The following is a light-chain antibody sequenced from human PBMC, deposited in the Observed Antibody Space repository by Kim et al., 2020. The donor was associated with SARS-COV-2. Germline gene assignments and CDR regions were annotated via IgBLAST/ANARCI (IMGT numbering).Light chain of an antibody. J-gene: IGKJ2*01. V-gene: IGKV3-20*01. CDR1: QNINNNY. CDR2: ATS. CDR3: QQYGTSPYT. Sequence: LSPGERVTLSCRASQNINNNYLAWDRQRPGQAPRLVIFATSRRPAAIPDRFSGSGSGTDFTLTISRVEPEDFALFFCQQYGTSPYTFGQGTKLEI.